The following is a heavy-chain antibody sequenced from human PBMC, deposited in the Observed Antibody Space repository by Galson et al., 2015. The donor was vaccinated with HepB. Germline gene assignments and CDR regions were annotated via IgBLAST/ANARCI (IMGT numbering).Heavy chain of an antibody. CDR2: IKQDGSEK. D-gene: IGHD4-17*01. Sequence: SLRLSCAASGFTFSSYWMSWVRQAPGKGLEWVANIKQDGSEKYYVDSVKGRFTISRDNAKNSLYLQMNSLRAEDTAVYYCARGKMTTVTTWYFDLWGRGTLVTVSS. V-gene: IGHV3-7*01. CDR1: GFTFSSYW. J-gene: IGHJ2*01. CDR3: ARGKMTTVTTWYFDL.